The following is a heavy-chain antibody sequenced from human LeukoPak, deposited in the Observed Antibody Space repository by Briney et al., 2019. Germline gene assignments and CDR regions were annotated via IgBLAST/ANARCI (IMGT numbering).Heavy chain of an antibody. D-gene: IGHD1-1*01. CDR2: IIPIFGTA. CDR3: ARERVGGQLERNRFDAFDI. J-gene: IGHJ3*02. CDR1: GGTFSSYA. Sequence: ASVKVSCKASGGTFSSYAISWVRQAPGQGLEWMGGIIPIFGTANYAQKFQGRVTITADESTSTAYMELSSLRSEDTAVYYCARERVGGQLERNRFDAFDIWGQGTMVTVSS. V-gene: IGHV1-69*13.